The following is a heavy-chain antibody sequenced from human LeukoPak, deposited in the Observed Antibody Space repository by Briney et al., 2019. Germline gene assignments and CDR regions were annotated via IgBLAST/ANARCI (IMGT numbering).Heavy chain of an antibody. D-gene: IGHD3-3*01. CDR1: GGSISSSSYY. J-gene: IGHJ5*01. Sequence: SETLSLTCTVSGGSISSSSYYWGRLRQPPGKGLEWIGSIDYSGTTYYNSSLKSRVTISVATSKNQFSLKLSSVTAADTAGYYCVRGLGTSFGVVIPIWFDSWGQGTLVTVSS. CDR2: IDYSGTT. CDR3: VRGLGTSFGVVIPIWFDS. V-gene: IGHV4-39*07.